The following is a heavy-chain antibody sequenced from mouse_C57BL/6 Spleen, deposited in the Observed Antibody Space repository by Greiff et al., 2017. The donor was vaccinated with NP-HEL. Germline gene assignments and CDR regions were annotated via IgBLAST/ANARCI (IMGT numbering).Heavy chain of an antibody. D-gene: IGHD2-4*01. J-gene: IGHJ3*01. V-gene: IGHV5-16*01. Sequence: EVMLVESEGGLVQPGSSMKLSCTASGFTFSDYYMAWVRQVPEKGLEWVANINYDGSSTYYLDSLKSRFIISRDNAKNILYLQMSSLKSEDTATYYCARGHYDGFAYWGQGTLVTVSA. CDR1: GFTFSDYY. CDR3: ARGHYDGFAY. CDR2: INYDGSST.